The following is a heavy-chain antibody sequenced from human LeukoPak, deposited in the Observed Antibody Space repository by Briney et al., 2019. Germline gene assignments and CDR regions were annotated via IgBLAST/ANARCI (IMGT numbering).Heavy chain of an antibody. CDR3: AGGFGSYTCFAP. V-gene: IGHV4-59*07. CDR1: GGSISNYY. CDR2: IFYTGST. Sequence: PSDTLSLTCTVSGGSISNYYWSWMRQPPGKGLEWIGYIFYTGSTNYNPSLKSRVSIAVDTSKNQFSLNLSSVTAADTAVYYCAGGFGSYTCFAPWARGPLVTVSS. D-gene: IGHD3-10*01. J-gene: IGHJ5*02.